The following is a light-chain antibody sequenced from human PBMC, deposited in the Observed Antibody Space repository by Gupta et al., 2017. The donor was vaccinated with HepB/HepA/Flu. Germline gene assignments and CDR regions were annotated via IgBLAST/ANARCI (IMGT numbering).Light chain of an antibody. CDR3: AAWDDNLEGV. CDR1: SSNIGSYY. J-gene: IGLJ3*02. Sequence: QSVLTQPPSVSGTPGQRVTISCSGSSSNIGSYYVYWYQQRPGTAPKLLIYRNNERPSGVPDRFSGSKSGTSASLAISGLRPEDEADYYCAAWDDNLEGVIGGGTRLTV. CDR2: RNN. V-gene: IGLV1-47*01.